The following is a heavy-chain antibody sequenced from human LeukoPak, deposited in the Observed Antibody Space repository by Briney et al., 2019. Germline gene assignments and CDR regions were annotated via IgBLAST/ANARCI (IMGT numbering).Heavy chain of an antibody. D-gene: IGHD6-19*01. Sequence: GGSLRLSCAASGFSFSNSWMGWVRQAPGKGREWVANIKQDGSERYYVDSVKGRFTISRDNTKNSLYLQMDSLRAEDTAVYYCVRISTAVAGADYWGQGTLVTVSS. CDR2: IKQDGSER. CDR3: VRISTAVAGADY. J-gene: IGHJ4*02. CDR1: GFSFSNSW. V-gene: IGHV3-7*01.